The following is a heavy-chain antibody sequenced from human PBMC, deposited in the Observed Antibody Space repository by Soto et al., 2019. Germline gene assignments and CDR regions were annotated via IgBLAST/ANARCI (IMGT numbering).Heavy chain of an antibody. CDR3: ARAETTVRYWFDP. V-gene: IGHV4-30-4*01. CDR2: IYYSGST. Sequence: SETLSLTCTVSGGSISSGDYYWSWIRQPPGKGLEWIGYIYYSGSTYYNPSLKSRVTISVDTSKNQLSLKLSSVTAADTAVYYCARAETTVRYWFDPWGQGTLVTVSS. J-gene: IGHJ5*02. D-gene: IGHD4-4*01. CDR1: GGSISSGDYY.